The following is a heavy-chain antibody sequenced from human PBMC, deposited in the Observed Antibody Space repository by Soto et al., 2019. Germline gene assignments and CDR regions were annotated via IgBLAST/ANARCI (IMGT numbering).Heavy chain of an antibody. J-gene: IGHJ4*02. CDR2: FDPEDGET. CDR1: GYTLTELS. CDR3: ATGRMYCFYY. Sequence: ASVKVSCKVSGYTLTELSIHWVRQAPGKGLEWMGNFDPEDGETINAQKFQGRVTMTEDTSTDTAYMELSSLRYEDSALFYCATGRMYCFYYCAQGSLVTVSS. V-gene: IGHV1-24*01.